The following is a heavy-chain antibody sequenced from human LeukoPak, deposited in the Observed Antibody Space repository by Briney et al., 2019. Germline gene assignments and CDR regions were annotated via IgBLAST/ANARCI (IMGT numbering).Heavy chain of an antibody. CDR1: GLTFSFYW. CDR3: ARSDYVWGSYRHSPGLDV. V-gene: IGHV3-7*01. J-gene: IGHJ3*01. D-gene: IGHD3-16*02. Sequence: GGSLRLSCAASGLTFSFYWMTWVRQAPGKGLEWVANIKYDGSETDYEDSLKGRFTISRDNAKNSLYLQMNNLRAEDTAVYYCARSDYVWGSYRHSPGLDVWGHGTMVTVSS. CDR2: IKYDGSET.